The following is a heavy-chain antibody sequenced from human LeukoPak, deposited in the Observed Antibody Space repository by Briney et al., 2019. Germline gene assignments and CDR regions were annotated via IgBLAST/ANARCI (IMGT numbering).Heavy chain of an antibody. V-gene: IGHV3-21*01. CDR2: ISSSSSYI. J-gene: IGHJ4*02. CDR1: GFTFSSYS. D-gene: IGHD6-13*01. Sequence: GGSLRLSCAASGFTFSSYSMNWVRQAPGKGLEWVSSISSSSSYIYYADSVKGRFTIPRDNAKNSLYLQMNSLRAEDTAVYYCARAGTYSSSWYDYWGQGTLVTVSS. CDR3: ARAGTYSSSWYDY.